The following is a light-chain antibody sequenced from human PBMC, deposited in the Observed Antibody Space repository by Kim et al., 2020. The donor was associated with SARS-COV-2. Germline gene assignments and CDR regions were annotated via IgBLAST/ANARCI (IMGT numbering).Light chain of an antibody. CDR3: NSRDSNDNVV. V-gene: IGLV3-19*01. J-gene: IGLJ2*01. Sequence: VAFGQTVMITGQGDSFRSYYATWYQHKPGQAPILVIYGKNNRPSGIPDRFSGSSSGNTASLTITGTQAGDEADYYCNSRDSNDNVVFGGGTQLTVL. CDR2: GKN. CDR1: SFRSYY.